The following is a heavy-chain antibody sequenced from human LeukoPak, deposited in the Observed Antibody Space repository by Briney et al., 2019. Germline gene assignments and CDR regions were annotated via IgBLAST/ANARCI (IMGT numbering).Heavy chain of an antibody. CDR3: ARDRGDGYNTPLGFDY. CDR1: GGTFSSYA. Sequence: SVKVSCKASGGTFSSYAISWVRQAPGQGLEWMGRIIPILGIANYAQKFQGRVTITADKSTSTAYMELSSLRSEDTAVYYCARDRGDGYNTPLGFDYWGQGTLVTVSS. D-gene: IGHD5-24*01. V-gene: IGHV1-69*04. CDR2: IIPILGIA. J-gene: IGHJ4*02.